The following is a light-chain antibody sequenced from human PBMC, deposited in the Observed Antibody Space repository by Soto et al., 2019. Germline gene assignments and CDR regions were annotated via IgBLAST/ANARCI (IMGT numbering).Light chain of an antibody. CDR3: QQYSSYST. V-gene: IGKV1-5*03. CDR1: QSVNIW. Sequence: DIQMTQSPSTLSASVGDRVTITCRASQSVNIWLAWYQQKPGKAPNLLIYKASKLQSGVPSRFSGSGSGTEFTLTISSLQPDDFATYYCQQYSSYSTFGPGTKVEIK. J-gene: IGKJ1*01. CDR2: KAS.